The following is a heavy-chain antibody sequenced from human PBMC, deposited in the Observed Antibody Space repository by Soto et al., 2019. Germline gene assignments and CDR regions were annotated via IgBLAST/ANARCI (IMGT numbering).Heavy chain of an antibody. CDR3: ARDERGLGSHFGRLNWNDP. J-gene: IGHJ5*02. Sequence: ASVKVSCKAAGYTFTSYGISWVRQAPGQGLEWMGWISAYTGNTNYAENLQGRVTMTTDTSTNTAYMELRSLRSDDTAVYYCARDERGLGSHFGRLNWNDPWGQGTLVTVSS. CDR2: ISAYTGNT. D-gene: IGHD3-10*01. CDR1: GYTFTSYG. V-gene: IGHV1-18*01.